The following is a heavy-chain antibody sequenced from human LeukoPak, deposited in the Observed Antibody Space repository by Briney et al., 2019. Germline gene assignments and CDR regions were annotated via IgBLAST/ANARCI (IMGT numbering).Heavy chain of an antibody. V-gene: IGHV3-48*01. CDR3: ARALIGDYDKLDY. CDR1: GFTFSSYS. CDR2: ISGGSSNI. J-gene: IGHJ4*02. Sequence: GGSLRLSCAASGFTFSSYSMNWVRQAPGKGLEWVSYISGGSSNIYYADSVQGRFTISRDNAKNSLYLQTNSLRAEDTAVYHCARALIGDYDKLDYWGQGTLVTVSS. D-gene: IGHD4-17*01.